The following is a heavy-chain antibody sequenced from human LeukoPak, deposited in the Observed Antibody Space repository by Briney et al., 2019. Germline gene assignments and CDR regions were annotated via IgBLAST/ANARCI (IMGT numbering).Heavy chain of an antibody. CDR1: GYTFTSYD. D-gene: IGHD6-19*01. CDR2: MNPNSGNT. CDR3: ARARGSSGWYRGVYYYMDV. J-gene: IGHJ6*03. Sequence: ASVKVSCKASGYTFTSYDINWVRQATGQGLEWMGWMNPNSGNTGYAQKFQGRVTMTRNTSISTAYMELSSLRSEDTAVDYCARARGSSGWYRGVYYYMDVWGKGTTVTVSS. V-gene: IGHV1-8*01.